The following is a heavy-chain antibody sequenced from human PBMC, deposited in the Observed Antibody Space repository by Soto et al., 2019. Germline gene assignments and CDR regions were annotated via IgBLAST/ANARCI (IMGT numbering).Heavy chain of an antibody. V-gene: IGHV3-48*01. Sequence: GGSLRLSCAASGFIFSSYSMNWVRQAPGKGLEWISYITSSSSTVYYADSVKGRFIVSRDNAKNSLFLQMNRLRAEDTAVYYCARGERYSSSWYEAPAYWGQGA. CDR2: ITSSSSTV. J-gene: IGHJ4*02. D-gene: IGHD6-13*01. CDR3: ARGERYSSSWYEAPAY. CDR1: GFIFSSYS.